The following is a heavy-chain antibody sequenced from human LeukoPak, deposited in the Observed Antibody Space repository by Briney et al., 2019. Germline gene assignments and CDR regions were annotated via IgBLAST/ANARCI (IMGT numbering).Heavy chain of an antibody. Sequence: PGGSQRLSCAASGFTFSSYWMHWVRQAPGKGLVWVSRINSDGSSTSYADSVKGRFTISRDNAKNTLYLQMNSLRAEDTAVYYCARGRGLLAMVTGVIDYWGQGTLVTVSS. J-gene: IGHJ4*02. CDR1: GFTFSSYW. D-gene: IGHD5-18*01. CDR3: ARGRGLLAMVTGVIDY. V-gene: IGHV3-74*01. CDR2: INSDGSST.